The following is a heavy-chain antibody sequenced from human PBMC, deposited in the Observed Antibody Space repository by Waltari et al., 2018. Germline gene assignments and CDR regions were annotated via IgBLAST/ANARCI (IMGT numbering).Heavy chain of an antibody. D-gene: IGHD3-22*01. V-gene: IGHV3-33*01. CDR3: ARDSDPYDSSGYYTN. CDR1: GFTFSSYG. Sequence: QVQLVESGGGVVQPGRSLRLSCAASGFTFSSYGMHWVRQAPGKGPEWVAVIWYDGSNKYYADSVQGRFTISRDNSKNTLYLQMNSLRAEDAAVYYCARDSDPYDSSGYYTNWGRGTLVTVSS. J-gene: IGHJ4*02. CDR2: IWYDGSNK.